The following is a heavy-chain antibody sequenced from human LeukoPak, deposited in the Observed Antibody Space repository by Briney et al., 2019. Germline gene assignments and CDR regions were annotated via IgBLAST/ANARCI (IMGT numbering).Heavy chain of an antibody. CDR1: GYSFTNFW. Sequence: GESLKISCKGSGYSFTNFWIGWVRQMPGKGLEWMGVISPGDSGIRYSPSFQGQVTISVDKSISTAYLQWSSLKAWDSAMYYCAAGGASAPWGQGTLVTVSS. CDR2: ISPGDSGI. CDR3: AAGGASAP. V-gene: IGHV5-51*01. J-gene: IGHJ5*02. D-gene: IGHD3-16*01.